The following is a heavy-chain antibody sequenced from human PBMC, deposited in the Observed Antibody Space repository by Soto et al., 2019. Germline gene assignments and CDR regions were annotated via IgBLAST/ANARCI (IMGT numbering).Heavy chain of an antibody. V-gene: IGHV1-18*01. CDR3: ARASAYSTPWSFDN. CDR2: ISGFNGNT. J-gene: IGHJ4*02. Sequence: QVQLVQSGAEVKKPGASVRVSCKASGYTFSRYGISWVRQAPGQGLEWMVWISGFNGNTKESEKLQGRVTLTTDTAANTDHMELRGLRSDDTAVYYCARASAYSTPWSFDNWGQGTLVTVSS. CDR1: GYTFSRYG. D-gene: IGHD6-13*01.